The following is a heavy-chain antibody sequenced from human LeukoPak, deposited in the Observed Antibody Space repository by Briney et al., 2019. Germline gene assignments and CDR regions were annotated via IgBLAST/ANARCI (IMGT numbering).Heavy chain of an antibody. D-gene: IGHD2-2*01. CDR2: ISSSSSYI. J-gene: IGHJ4*02. V-gene: IGHV3-21*01. Sequence: GGSLRLSCAASGFTFSSYSMNWVRQAPGKGLEWVSSISSSSSYIYYADSVKGRFTISRDNAKNSLYLLMNSLRAEDTAVYYCAREIVVVPAATGDYWGQGTLVTVSS. CDR1: GFTFSSYS. CDR3: AREIVVVPAATGDY.